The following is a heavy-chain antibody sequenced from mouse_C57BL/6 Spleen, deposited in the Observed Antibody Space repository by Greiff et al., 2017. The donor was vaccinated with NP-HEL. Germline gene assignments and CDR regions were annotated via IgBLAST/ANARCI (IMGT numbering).Heavy chain of an antibody. CDR3: AREVTGTEGYFDY. V-gene: IGHV1-53*01. J-gene: IGHJ2*01. D-gene: IGHD4-1*01. CDR2: INPSNGGT. Sequence: VQLQQSGTELVKPGASVKLSCKASGYTFTSYWMHWVKQRPGQGLEWIGNINPSNGGTNYNEKFKSKATLTVDKSSSTAYMQLSSLTSEDSAVYYCAREVTGTEGYFDYWGQGTTLTVSS. CDR1: GYTFTSYW.